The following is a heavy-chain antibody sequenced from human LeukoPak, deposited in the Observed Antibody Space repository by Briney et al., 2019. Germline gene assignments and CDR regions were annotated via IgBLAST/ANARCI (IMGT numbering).Heavy chain of an antibody. CDR2: IYYSGST. D-gene: IGHD1-1*01. J-gene: IGHJ4*02. V-gene: IGHV4-39*07. CDR1: GGSISSSSYY. Sequence: SETLFLTCTVSGGSISSSSYYWGWIRQPPGKGLEWIGSIYYSGSTYYNPSLKSRVTISVDTSKNQFSLKLSSVTAADTAVYYCARISGTRRGGDYWGQGTLVTVSS. CDR3: ARISGTRRGGDY.